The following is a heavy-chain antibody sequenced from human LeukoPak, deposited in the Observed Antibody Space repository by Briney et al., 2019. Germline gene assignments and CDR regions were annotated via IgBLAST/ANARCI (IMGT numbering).Heavy chain of an antibody. J-gene: IGHJ4*02. CDR2: ISYSGST. D-gene: IGHD2-15*01. V-gene: IGHV4-59*01. Sequence: SETLSLTCAVYGGSFIGYYWTWIRQSPGKGLEWIGYISYSGSTNSHPSLKSRVTISVDMSKPQFYLELSSVTAADTAVYYCARGIGYCSGGSCYGVSFYFDYWGQGTLVTVSS. CDR3: ARGIGYCSGGSCYGVSFYFDY. CDR1: GGSFIGYY.